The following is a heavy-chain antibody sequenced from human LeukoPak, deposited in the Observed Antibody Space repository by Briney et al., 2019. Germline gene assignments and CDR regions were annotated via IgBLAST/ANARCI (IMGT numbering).Heavy chain of an antibody. CDR3: ARDRRSRHSAYDWSDLDY. V-gene: IGHV3-11*01. CDR2: ISTSSYTI. D-gene: IGHD5-12*01. J-gene: IGHJ4*02. Sequence: GGSLRLSYVASGFTLTDDFMSWIRQAPGKGLEWISYISTSSYTIYYADSVKGRFTISRDNAKNSLYLQMNSLRVEDTAVYYCARDRRSRHSAYDWSDLDYWGQGTLVTVSS. CDR1: GFTLTDDF.